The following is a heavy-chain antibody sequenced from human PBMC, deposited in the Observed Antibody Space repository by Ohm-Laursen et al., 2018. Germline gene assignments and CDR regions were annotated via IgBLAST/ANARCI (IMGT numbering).Heavy chain of an antibody. CDR2: ISSSGGST. CDR3: AKSESRYFFDY. J-gene: IGHJ4*02. CDR1: GFTFSNYA. Sequence: SLRLSCAASGFTFSNYAMSWVRQAPGKGLEWVSGISSSGGSTYYADSVKGRLTIPRDNSKNTLYLQMNSLRADDTAVYYCAKSESRYFFDYWGQGTLVTVSS. V-gene: IGHV3-23*01.